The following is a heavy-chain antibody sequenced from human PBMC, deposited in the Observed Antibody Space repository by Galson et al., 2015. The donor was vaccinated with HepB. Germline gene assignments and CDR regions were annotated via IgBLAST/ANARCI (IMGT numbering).Heavy chain of an antibody. CDR3: ARAQGEFDLEVDAFDI. Sequence: SVKVSCKASGYTFTNYGISWVRQAPGQGLEWMGWISAYNGNTNYAQKLQGRVTMTTDTSKSTAYMELRSLRSDDTAVYYCARAQGEFDLEVDAFDIWGQGTMVTVSS. V-gene: IGHV1-18*04. J-gene: IGHJ3*02. CDR1: GYTFTNYG. D-gene: IGHD1-1*01. CDR2: ISAYNGNT.